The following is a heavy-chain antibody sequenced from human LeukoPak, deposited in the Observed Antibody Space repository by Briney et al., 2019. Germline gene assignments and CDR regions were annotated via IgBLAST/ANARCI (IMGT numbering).Heavy chain of an antibody. CDR2: IESDESIR. J-gene: IGHJ4*02. D-gene: IGHD3-16*01. Sequence: PGGSLRLSCAASGLTFRRYGMHWVRQTPGKGLEWVAFIESDESIRQYADSVKGRFTISRDNSKNTLYLQMNSLRADDMALYHCVKEVSFGEVGGDIWGQGTLVTVSS. V-gene: IGHV3-30*02. CDR3: VKEVSFGEVGGDI. CDR1: GLTFRRYG.